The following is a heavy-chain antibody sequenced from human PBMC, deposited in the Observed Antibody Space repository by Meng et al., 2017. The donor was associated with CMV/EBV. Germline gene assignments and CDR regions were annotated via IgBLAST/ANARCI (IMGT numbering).Heavy chain of an antibody. D-gene: IGHD3-10*01. Sequence: VELVQCGAEGKKPGGSVRVSCTVSGYTFTSYGISWVRQAPGQGLEWMGWISAYNVNTNYAQKLQGRVTMTTDTSTSTAYMELRSLRSDDTAVYYCARDPLFGGGGRFDLWGRGTLVTVSS. CDR1: GYTFTSYG. CDR3: ARDPLFGGGGRFDL. V-gene: IGHV1-18*01. CDR2: ISAYNVNT. J-gene: IGHJ2*01.